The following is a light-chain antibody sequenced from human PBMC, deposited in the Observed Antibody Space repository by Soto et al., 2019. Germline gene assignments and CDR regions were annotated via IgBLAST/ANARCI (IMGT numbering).Light chain of an antibody. Sequence: QSALTQPPSASGSPGQSVTISCTGTSSDVGGYNYVSWYQQHPGKAPKLMIYEVNMRPSGVPDRFSGSKSGNTASLTVSGLQAEDEDDYYCSSYAGSNNHVVFGGGTKLTVL. CDR2: EVN. V-gene: IGLV2-8*01. CDR1: SSDVGGYNY. J-gene: IGLJ2*01. CDR3: SSYAGSNNHVV.